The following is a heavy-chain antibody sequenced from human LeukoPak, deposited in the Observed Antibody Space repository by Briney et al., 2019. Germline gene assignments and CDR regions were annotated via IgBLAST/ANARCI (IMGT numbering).Heavy chain of an antibody. CDR1: GFTFSSYA. V-gene: IGHV3-64D*09. Sequence: GGSLRLSCSASGFTFSSYAMHCVRQAPGQGLEYVSAITTNGGYTYYADSVKGRFTVSRDNSKNTLFLQMSSLRPEDTAVYYCVRSGKQWLAFDSWGQGTLVTVSS. J-gene: IGHJ4*02. CDR3: VRSGKQWLAFDS. D-gene: IGHD6-19*01. CDR2: ITTNGGYT.